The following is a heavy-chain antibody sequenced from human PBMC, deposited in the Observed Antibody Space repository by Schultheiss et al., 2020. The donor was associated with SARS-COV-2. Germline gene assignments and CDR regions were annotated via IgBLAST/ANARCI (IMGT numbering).Heavy chain of an antibody. CDR2: IYPGDSDT. V-gene: IGHV5-51*01. Sequence: GGSLRLSCKGPGYSFTSYWIGWVRQMPGKGLEWMGIIYPGDSDTRYSPSFQGQVTISADKSISTAYLQWSSLKASDTAMYYCARHAGRGIFHWFDPWGQGTLVTVSS. J-gene: IGHJ5*02. D-gene: IGHD6-13*01. CDR3: ARHAGRGIFHWFDP. CDR1: GYSFTSYW.